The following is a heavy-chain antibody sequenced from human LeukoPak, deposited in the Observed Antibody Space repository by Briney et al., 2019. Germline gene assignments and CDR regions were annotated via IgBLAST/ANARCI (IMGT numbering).Heavy chain of an antibody. CDR1: GGSISSSSYY. V-gene: IGHV4-39*01. J-gene: IGHJ4*02. CDR3: ARLTGSYDSSGDDFDY. Sequence: PSETLSLTCTVSGGSISSSSYYWGWVRQPPGKGLEWIGRIFYSGSTYYNPSLKSRVTISVDTSKNQFSLKLSSVTAADTAVYYCARLTGSYDSSGDDFDYWGQGTLVTVSS. CDR2: IFYSGST. D-gene: IGHD3-22*01.